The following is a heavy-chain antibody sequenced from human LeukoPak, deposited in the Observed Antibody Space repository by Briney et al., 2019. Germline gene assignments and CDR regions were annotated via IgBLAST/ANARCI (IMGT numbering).Heavy chain of an antibody. J-gene: IGHJ3*02. CDR1: GGSFSGYY. D-gene: IGHD3-22*01. CDR3: ARFDSSGYYYPNDAFDI. V-gene: IGHV4-34*01. CDR2: INHSGST. Sequence: SETLSLTCAVYGGSFSGYYWSWIRQPPGKGLEWIGEINHSGSTNYNPSLKSRVTISVDTSKNQFSLKLSSVTAADTAVYYCARFDSSGYYYPNDAFDIWGQGTMVTVSS.